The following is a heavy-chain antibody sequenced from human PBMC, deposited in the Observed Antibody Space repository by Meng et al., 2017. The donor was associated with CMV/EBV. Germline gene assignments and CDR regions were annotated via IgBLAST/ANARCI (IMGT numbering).Heavy chain of an antibody. D-gene: IGHD3-9*01. CDR2: ISSVRNYV. CDR3: ARKGEYSGYDNYYGSVH. J-gene: IGHJ4*02. V-gene: IGHV3-21*01. Sequence: GGSLRLSCVASGFAFSRYSMNWVRQGPGKGLEWVSFISSVRNYVDYVDSVKGRFTISRDNAKNSLFLQMNSLRADDTAVYYCARKGEYSGYDNYYGSVHWGQGTSVTVSS. CDR1: GFAFSRYS.